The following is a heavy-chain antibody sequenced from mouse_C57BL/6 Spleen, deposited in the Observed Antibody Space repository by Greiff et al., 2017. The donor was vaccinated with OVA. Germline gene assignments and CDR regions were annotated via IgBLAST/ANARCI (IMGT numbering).Heavy chain of an antibody. CDR2: INPSTGGT. D-gene: IGHD4-1*01. V-gene: IGHV1-42*01. CDR1: GYSFTGYY. Sequence: VHVKQSGPELVKPGASVKISCKASGYSFTGYYMNWVKQSPEKSLEWIGEINPSTGGTTYNQKFKAKATLTVDKSSSTAYMQLKSLTSEASAVYYCASLGRYYDMDDWGQGTSVTVSS. CDR3: ASLGRYYDMDD. J-gene: IGHJ4*01.